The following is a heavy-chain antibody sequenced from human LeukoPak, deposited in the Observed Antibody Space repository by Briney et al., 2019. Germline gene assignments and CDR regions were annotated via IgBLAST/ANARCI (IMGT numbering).Heavy chain of an antibody. J-gene: IGHJ4*02. V-gene: IGHV3-23*01. D-gene: IGHD5-18*01. CDR2: ITGAGTST. Sequence: GGSLRLSCVASGFTFKSYGMTWIRQVPGKGLEWLSSITGAGTSTKYADSVNGRFTISRDNSKNTLSLQMTGLRAEDTAVYYCARKVAVAMDLDYWGQGTLVTVSS. CDR3: ARKVAVAMDLDY. CDR1: GFTFKSYG.